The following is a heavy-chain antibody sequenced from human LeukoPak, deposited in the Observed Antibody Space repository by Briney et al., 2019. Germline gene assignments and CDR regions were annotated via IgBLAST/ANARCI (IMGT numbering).Heavy chain of an antibody. CDR3: ARDSRRYCSSTSCYWAFDWFDP. D-gene: IGHD2-2*01. CDR2: ISHSGSTI. V-gene: IGHV3-11*04. CDR1: GFTFSDYY. Sequence: GGSLRLSCAASGFTFSDYYLSWIRQAPGKGLEWVSYISHSGSTIYYADSVKGRFSVSRDNAKNSLYLQMNSLRAEDTAVYYCARDSRRYCSSTSCYWAFDWFDPWGQGTLVTVSS. J-gene: IGHJ5*02.